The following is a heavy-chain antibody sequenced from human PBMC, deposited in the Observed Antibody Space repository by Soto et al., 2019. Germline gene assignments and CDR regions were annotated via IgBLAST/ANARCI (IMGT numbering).Heavy chain of an antibody. CDR2: INPKSGGA. Sequence: QVHLVQSGAEVKKPGASVKVSCKASGYVFTGYYIHWVRQAPGQGLEWMGWINPKSGGANIAQKFQGWVTLTRHTSISTTYMEVNRLTSNDTAVYYCVRDYYDGSASYGFEFWGQGTPVTVAS. J-gene: IGHJ3*01. V-gene: IGHV1-2*04. CDR1: GYVFTGYY. CDR3: VRDYYDGSASYGFEF. D-gene: IGHD3-22*01.